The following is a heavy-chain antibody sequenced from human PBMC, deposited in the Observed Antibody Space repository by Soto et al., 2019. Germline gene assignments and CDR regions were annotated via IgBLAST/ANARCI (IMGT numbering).Heavy chain of an antibody. Sequence: QVQLVQSGGEVKKPGASVKVSCKASGYTFTSYGISWVRQAPGQGLEWMGRISAYNGNTNYAQKLQGRVTMTTDTTKRTAYLGLRSLRSDDTAVYDCARVVGALGHWFDPWGKGTLVTVSS. CDR1: GYTFTSYG. D-gene: IGHD1-26*01. CDR2: ISAYNGNT. J-gene: IGHJ5*02. CDR3: ARVVGALGHWFDP. V-gene: IGHV1-18*01.